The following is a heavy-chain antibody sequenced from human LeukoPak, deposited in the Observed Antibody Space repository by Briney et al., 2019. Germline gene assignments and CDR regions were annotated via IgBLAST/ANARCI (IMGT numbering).Heavy chain of an antibody. CDR3: AREGSYDILTGYYNHCFDY. Sequence: ASVKVSCKASGYTFTSYAMNWVRQAPGQGLEWMGWINTNTGNPTYAQGFTGRFVFSLDTSVSTACLQISSLKAGDTAVYYCAREGSYDILTGYYNHCFDYWGQGTLVTVSS. D-gene: IGHD3-9*01. V-gene: IGHV7-4-1*02. CDR2: INTNTGNP. J-gene: IGHJ4*02. CDR1: GYTFTSYA.